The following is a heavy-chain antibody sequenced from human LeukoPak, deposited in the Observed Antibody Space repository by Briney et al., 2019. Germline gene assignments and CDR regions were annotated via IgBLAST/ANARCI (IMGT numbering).Heavy chain of an antibody. CDR3: AKDKERDIVLMVYAIAVTFDP. Sequence: KTGGSLRLSCAASGFTFSSYAISWVRQAPGKGLEWVSAISGSGGSTYYADSVKGRYTISRDNSKNTQYLQMNSLRAEDTAVYYCAKDKERDIVLMVYAIAVTFDPWGQGTLVTVSS. J-gene: IGHJ5*02. CDR1: GFTFSSYA. D-gene: IGHD2-8*01. V-gene: IGHV3-23*01. CDR2: ISGSGGST.